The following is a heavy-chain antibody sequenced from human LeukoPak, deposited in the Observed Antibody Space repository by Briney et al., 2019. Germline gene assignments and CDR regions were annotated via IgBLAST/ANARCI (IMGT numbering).Heavy chain of an antibody. V-gene: IGHV3-23*01. CDR3: ARDPDSSGWSSIEY. CDR1: GFTFSSYA. J-gene: IGHJ4*02. Sequence: GGSLRLSCAASGFTFSSYAMSWVRQAPGKGLEWVSLISGSGGSTYYADSVKGRFTISRDNSKNTLYLQMNSLRAEDTAVYYCARDPDSSGWSSIEYWGQGTLVTVSS. D-gene: IGHD6-19*01. CDR2: ISGSGGST.